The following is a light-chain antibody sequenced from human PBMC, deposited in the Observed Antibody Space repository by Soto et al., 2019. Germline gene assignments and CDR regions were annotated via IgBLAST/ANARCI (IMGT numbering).Light chain of an antibody. CDR3: SSYTTNNTPV. J-gene: IGLJ1*01. CDR2: DVS. Sequence: QSALTQPASVSGSPGQSITISCTGTSSDVGLYNYVSWYQQHPGKAPKLMIYDVSNRPSGVSNRFSGSKSGNTASLTISGLQAEDEAVYYCSSYTTNNTPVFGTGTKVTVL. CDR1: SSDVGLYNY. V-gene: IGLV2-14*01.